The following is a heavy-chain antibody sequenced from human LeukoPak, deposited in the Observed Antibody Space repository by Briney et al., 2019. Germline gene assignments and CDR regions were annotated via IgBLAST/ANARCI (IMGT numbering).Heavy chain of an antibody. D-gene: IGHD6-6*01. CDR3: ASIAARKGFDY. CDR1: GGTFSSYA. V-gene: IGHV1-69*01. Sequence: SVTVSCKASGGTFSSYAISWVRQAPGQGLEWMGGIIPIFGTANYAQKFQGRVTITADESTSTAYMELSSLRSEDTAVYYCASIAARKGFDYWGQGTLVTVSS. CDR2: IIPIFGTA. J-gene: IGHJ4*02.